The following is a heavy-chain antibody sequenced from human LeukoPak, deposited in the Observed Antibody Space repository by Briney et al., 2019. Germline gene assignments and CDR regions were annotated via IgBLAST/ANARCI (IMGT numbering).Heavy chain of an antibody. CDR3: AKETGYYFNY. Sequence: PGGSLRLSCAASGSTFSNYAMSWVRQAPGKGLEWVSGISGSGGSTYYADSVKGRFTISRDNSKNTLYLQMNTLRAEDTAVYYCAKETGYYFNYWGQGILVTVFS. CDR2: ISGSGGST. V-gene: IGHV3-23*01. CDR1: GSTFSNYA. J-gene: IGHJ4*02. D-gene: IGHD1-14*01.